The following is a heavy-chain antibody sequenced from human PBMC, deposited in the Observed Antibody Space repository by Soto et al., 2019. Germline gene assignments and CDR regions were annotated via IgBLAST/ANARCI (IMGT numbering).Heavy chain of an antibody. J-gene: IGHJ4*02. CDR3: AKDRGSGSYYLGDY. D-gene: IGHD3-10*01. CDR1: GFTFSSYG. V-gene: IGHV3-30*18. CDR2: ISYDGSNK. Sequence: GGSLRLSCAASGFTFSSYGMHWVRQAPGKGLEWVAVISYDGSNKYYADSVKGRFTISRDNSKNTLYLQMNSLRAEDTAVYYCAKDRGSGSYYLGDYWGQGTLVTVSS.